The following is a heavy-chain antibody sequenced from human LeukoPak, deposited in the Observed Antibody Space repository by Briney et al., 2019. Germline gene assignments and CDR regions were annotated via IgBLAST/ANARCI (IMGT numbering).Heavy chain of an antibody. Sequence: ASVKVSCKASGYSFTSYGISWVRQAPGQGLEWMGWISVYNGNTNYAQKLQGRVTMTTDTSTSTAYMELRSLRSDDTAVYYCARLLLWFGETQSNFDYWGQGTLVTVSS. D-gene: IGHD3-10*01. CDR1: GYSFTSYG. V-gene: IGHV1-18*01. J-gene: IGHJ4*02. CDR3: ARLLLWFGETQSNFDY. CDR2: ISVYNGNT.